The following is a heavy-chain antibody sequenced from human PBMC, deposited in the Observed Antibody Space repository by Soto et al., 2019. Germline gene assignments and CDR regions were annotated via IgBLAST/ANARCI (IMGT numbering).Heavy chain of an antibody. CDR1: GGSISSYY. D-gene: IGHD6-6*01. V-gene: IGHV4-34*01. CDR2: INHSGST. CDR3: ARGRIAARPLDY. J-gene: IGHJ4*02. Sequence: SETLSLTCTVSGGSISSYYWSWIRQPPGKGLEWIGEINHSGSTNYNPSLKSRVTISVDTSKNQFSLNLSSVTAADTAVYYCARGRIAARPLDYWGQGPLVTVSS.